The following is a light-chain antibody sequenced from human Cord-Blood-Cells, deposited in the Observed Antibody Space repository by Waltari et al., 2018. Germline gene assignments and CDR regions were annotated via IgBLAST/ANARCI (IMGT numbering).Light chain of an antibody. CDR1: QSISSY. CDR2: AAS. J-gene: IGKJ4*01. Sequence: DIHMTQSPSSLSASVGDRFTITCRASQSISSYLNWYQQKPGKAPKLLIYAASSLQSGVPSRFSGSGSGTDFTLTISSLQPEDFATYYCQQSYSTPLTFGGGTKVEIK. CDR3: QQSYSTPLT. V-gene: IGKV1-39*01.